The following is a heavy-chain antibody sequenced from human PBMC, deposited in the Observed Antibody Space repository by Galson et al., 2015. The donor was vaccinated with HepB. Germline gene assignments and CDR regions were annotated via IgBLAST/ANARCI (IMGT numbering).Heavy chain of an antibody. J-gene: IGHJ4*02. CDR2: ISYDGSNK. CDR1: GFTFSSYA. V-gene: IGHV3-30*04. Sequence: SLRLSCAASGFTFSSYAMHWVRQAPGKGLEWVAVISYDGSNKYYADSVKGRFTISRDNSKNTLYLQMNSLRAEDTAVYYCKVETWQQLVPGVDYWGQGTLVTVSS. D-gene: IGHD6-13*01. CDR3: KVETWQQLVPGVDY.